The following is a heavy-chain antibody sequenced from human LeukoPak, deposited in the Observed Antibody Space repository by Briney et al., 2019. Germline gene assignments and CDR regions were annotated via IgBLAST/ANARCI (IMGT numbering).Heavy chain of an antibody. D-gene: IGHD2-15*01. V-gene: IGHV3-7*01. CDR2: IKQDGSEK. CDR3: ARAPLLRPYNWFDP. CDR1: GFTFSSYW. J-gene: IGHJ5*02. Sequence: PGGSLRLSCAASGFTFSSYWVSWVRQAPGKGLEWVANIKQDGSEKYYVDSVKGRFTISRDNAKNSLYLQMNSLRAEDTAVYYCARAPLLRPYNWFDPWGQGTLVTVSS.